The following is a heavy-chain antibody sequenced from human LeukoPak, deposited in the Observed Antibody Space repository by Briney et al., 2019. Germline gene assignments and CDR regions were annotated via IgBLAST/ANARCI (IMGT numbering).Heavy chain of an antibody. CDR3: ARDLGVIYYGSGTNAFDI. Sequence: ASVKVSCKASGYTFTGYYMHWVRQAPGQGLEGMGWINPNSGGTNYAQKFQGWVTMTRDTSISTAYMELSRLRSDDTAVYYCARDLGVIYYGSGTNAFDIWGQGTMVTVSS. J-gene: IGHJ3*02. D-gene: IGHD3-10*01. CDR2: INPNSGGT. V-gene: IGHV1-2*04. CDR1: GYTFTGYY.